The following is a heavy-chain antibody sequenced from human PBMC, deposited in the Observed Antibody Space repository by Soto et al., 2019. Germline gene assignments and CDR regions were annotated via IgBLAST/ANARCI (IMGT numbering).Heavy chain of an antibody. Sequence: ASVKVSCKASGYTLTELSMHWVRQAPGKGLEWMGGFDPEDGETIYAQKFQGRVTMTEDTSTDTAYMELSSLRSEDTAVYYCATGRITGTSGSSWFDPWGQGTLVTVSS. CDR1: GYTLTELS. V-gene: IGHV1-24*01. D-gene: IGHD1-20*01. CDR3: ATGRITGTSGSSWFDP. CDR2: FDPEDGET. J-gene: IGHJ5*02.